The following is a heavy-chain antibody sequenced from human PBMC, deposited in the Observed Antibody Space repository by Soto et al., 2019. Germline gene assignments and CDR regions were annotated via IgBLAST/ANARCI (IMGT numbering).Heavy chain of an antibody. D-gene: IGHD6-13*01. CDR1: GYTFSTFW. J-gene: IGHJ4*02. Sequence: ESLKLSCQCSGYTFSTFWIGWVRQLPGQGFEWMGIIYPGDHETRYSPSFLGKVTISAETSINTAYLQWSSLEASDSAFYFCARSPRSSPYFDFWGQGALVTVSS. CDR2: IYPGDHET. V-gene: IGHV5-51*01. CDR3: ARSPRSSPYFDF.